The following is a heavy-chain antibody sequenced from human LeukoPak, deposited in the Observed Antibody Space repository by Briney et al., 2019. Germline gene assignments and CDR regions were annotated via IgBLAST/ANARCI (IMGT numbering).Heavy chain of an antibody. Sequence: GGSLRLSCAASGFTFSSYGMHWVRQAPGKGLEWVAVISYDGSNKYYADSVKGRFTISRDNSKNTLYLQMNSLRAEDTAVYYCAKESYRGYPIDYGGQGTLVTVSS. CDR1: GFTFSSYG. V-gene: IGHV3-30*18. D-gene: IGHD6-25*01. CDR3: AKESYRGYPIDY. CDR2: ISYDGSNK. J-gene: IGHJ4*02.